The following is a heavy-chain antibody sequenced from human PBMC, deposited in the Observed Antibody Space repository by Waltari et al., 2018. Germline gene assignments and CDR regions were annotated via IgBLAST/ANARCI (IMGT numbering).Heavy chain of an antibody. J-gene: IGHJ4*02. CDR1: GLTINTYW. CDR2: IKPDGSKT. V-gene: IGHV3-7*01. CDR3: STGAVH. Sequence: EVQLVTSGGGPVQPGASLRLSCAVPGLTINTYWMSWLRQAPGKGLEWVAHIKPDGSKTYYVDSVKGRSSISRDNGKNALYLQMNNLSVDDTAVYYCSTGAVHWGQGTLVTVSS.